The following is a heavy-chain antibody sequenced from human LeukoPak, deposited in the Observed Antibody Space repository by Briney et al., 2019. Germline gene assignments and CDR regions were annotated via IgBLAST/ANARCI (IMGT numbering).Heavy chain of an antibody. CDR3: AKDRFSNYYYYYMDV. CDR1: GFTFDDHA. Sequence: GGSLRLSCAASGFTFDDHAMHWVRQAPGKGLEWVSGISWNSGSIGYADSVKGRFTTSRDDAKNSLYLQMNSLRAEDTALYYCAKDRFSNYYYYYMDVWGKGTTVTVSS. CDR2: ISWNSGSI. J-gene: IGHJ6*03. V-gene: IGHV3-9*01. D-gene: IGHD3-10*01.